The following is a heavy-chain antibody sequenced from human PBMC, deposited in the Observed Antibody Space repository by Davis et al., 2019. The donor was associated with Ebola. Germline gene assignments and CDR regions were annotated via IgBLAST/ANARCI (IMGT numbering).Heavy chain of an antibody. CDR1: CGSVSRGSYY. J-gene: IGHJ2*01. CDR2: IYYSGST. Sequence: MPSETLSLSCTFSCGSVSRGSYYRGWIRQPPEKGLEWVGYIYYSGSTNCNPSLKSRVTISVDTSKNQFSLKLSSVTAADTAVYYCARGDRTTVTRKNRFVWYFDLWGRGTLVTVSS. D-gene: IGHD4-17*01. CDR3: ARGDRTTVTRKNRFVWYFDL. V-gene: IGHV4-61*01.